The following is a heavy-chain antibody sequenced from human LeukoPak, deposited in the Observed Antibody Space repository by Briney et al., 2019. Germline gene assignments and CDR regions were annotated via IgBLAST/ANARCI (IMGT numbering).Heavy chain of an antibody. CDR3: ARGGDYGDSAYYYFDY. D-gene: IGHD4-17*01. V-gene: IGHV3-30*09. CDR1: GFTFSSYA. CDR2: ISYDGSNK. J-gene: IGHJ4*02. Sequence: PGRSLRLSCAASGFTFSSYAMHWVRQAPGKGLEWVAVISYDGSNKYYADSVKGRFAISRDNSKNTLYLQMNSLRAEDTAVYYCARGGDYGDSAYYYFDYWGQGTLVTVSS.